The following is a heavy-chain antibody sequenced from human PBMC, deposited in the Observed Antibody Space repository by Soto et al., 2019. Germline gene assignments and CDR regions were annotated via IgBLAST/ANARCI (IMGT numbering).Heavy chain of an antibody. J-gene: IGHJ6*02. CDR2: ISYDGSNK. CDR1: GFTFSSYG. Sequence: QVQLVESGGGVVQPGRSLRLSCAASGFTFSSYGMHWVRQAPGKGLEWVAVISYDGSNKYYADSVKGRFTISRDNSKNTLYLQMSSLRAEDTAVYYCAKDLPVAEVSPVYYYCGMDVWGQGTTVTVSS. CDR3: AKDLPVAEVSPVYYYCGMDV. V-gene: IGHV3-30*18. D-gene: IGHD6-19*01.